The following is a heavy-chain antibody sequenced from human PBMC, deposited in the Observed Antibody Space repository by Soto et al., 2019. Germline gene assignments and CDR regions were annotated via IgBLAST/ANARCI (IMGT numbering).Heavy chain of an antibody. Sequence: QVQLVESGGGVVQPGRSLRLSCAASGFTFSSYAMHWVRQAPGKGLEWVAVISYDGNNKYYADSVKGRFTISRDNSKNTLYLQMNSLRAEDTAVYYWARAGCDGGSCYTLVGLRYGMDVWGQGTTVTVSS. CDR2: ISYDGNNK. CDR1: GFTFSSYA. J-gene: IGHJ6*02. D-gene: IGHD2-15*01. V-gene: IGHV3-30-3*01. CDR3: ARAGCDGGSCYTLVGLRYGMDV.